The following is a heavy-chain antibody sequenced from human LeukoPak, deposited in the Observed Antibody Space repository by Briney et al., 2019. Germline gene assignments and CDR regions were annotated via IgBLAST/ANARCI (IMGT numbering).Heavy chain of an antibody. V-gene: IGHV1-8*01. Sequence: ASVKVSCKASGYTFTSYDINLVRQATGQGLEWMGWMNPSSGNTGYAQKFQGRVTMTRNTSISTAYMELSSLRSEDTAVYYCARGIPLSGDYFYYYYYMDVWGKGTTVTVSS. CDR1: GYTFTSYD. CDR2: MNPSSGNT. J-gene: IGHJ6*03. D-gene: IGHD4-17*01. CDR3: ARGIPLSGDYFYYYYYMDV.